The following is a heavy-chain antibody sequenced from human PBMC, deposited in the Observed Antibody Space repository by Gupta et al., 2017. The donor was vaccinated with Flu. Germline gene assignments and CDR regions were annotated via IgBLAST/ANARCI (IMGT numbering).Heavy chain of an antibody. V-gene: IGHV3-30*18. CDR2: ISFDGSNN. CDR3: AKRVGYSYGLYYYGMDV. J-gene: IGHJ6*02. D-gene: IGHD5-18*01. CDR1: G. Sequence: GLHWVRQDPGKGLEWVAVISFDGSNNYYADSVKGRFTVSRDNSKNTLYLQMNSLRPEDTAVYYCAKRVGYSYGLYYYGMDVWGQGTTVTVSS.